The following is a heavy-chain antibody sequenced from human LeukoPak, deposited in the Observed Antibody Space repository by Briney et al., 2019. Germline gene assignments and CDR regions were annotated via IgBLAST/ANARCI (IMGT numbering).Heavy chain of an antibody. Sequence: GGSLRLSCAASGFTFSTYAVNWVRQAPGKGLEWVAVIWYDGSNKYYADSVKGRFTISRDNSKNTLYLQMNSLRAEDTAVYYCATGPYCSSTSCYRYYYYYGMDVWGQGTTVTVSS. D-gene: IGHD2-2*02. CDR2: IWYDGSNK. CDR1: GFTFSTYA. V-gene: IGHV3-33*07. J-gene: IGHJ6*02. CDR3: ATGPYCSSTSCYRYYYYYGMDV.